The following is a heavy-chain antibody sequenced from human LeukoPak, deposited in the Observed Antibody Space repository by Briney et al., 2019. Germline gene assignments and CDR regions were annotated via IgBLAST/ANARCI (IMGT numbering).Heavy chain of an antibody. J-gene: IGHJ3*02. V-gene: IGHV4-59*13. CDR3: ARDGRFGDPYCSSTSCPYDAFDI. Sequence: SETLSLTCTVSGGSFSTYYWTWIRQPPGKGLEWIGYIYYSGSTNYNPSLKSRVTISVDTSKNQFSLKLSSVTAADTAVYYCARDGRFGDPYCSSTSCPYDAFDIWGQGTMVTVSS. CDR1: GGSFSTYY. CDR2: IYYSGST. D-gene: IGHD2-2*01.